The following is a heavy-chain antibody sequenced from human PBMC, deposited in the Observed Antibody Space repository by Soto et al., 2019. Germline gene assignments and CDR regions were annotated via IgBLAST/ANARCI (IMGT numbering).Heavy chain of an antibody. Sequence: PWGALLVSCASSVFTFSESFMSWIRQAPGKGLDWVSSISTTSTYTYYAASLKGRVTVSRDNSRNILFLQLNSLRDEDTAVYFCARGAVSRQNFYYGFDVWGQGTTVTV. CDR2: ISTTSTYT. CDR1: VFTFSESF. D-gene: IGHD4-17*01. CDR3: ARGAVSRQNFYYGFDV. V-gene: IGHV3-11*06. J-gene: IGHJ6*02.